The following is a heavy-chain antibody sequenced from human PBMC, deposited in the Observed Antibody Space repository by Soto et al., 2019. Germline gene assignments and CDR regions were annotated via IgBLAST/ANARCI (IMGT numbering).Heavy chain of an antibody. CDR2: INHSGST. J-gene: IGHJ4*02. CDR3: ARGRLTDEPRAPVAYYFDY. Sequence: SETLSLTCAVYGGSFSGYYWNWIRQPPGKGLEWIGDINHSGSTNYNPSLKSRVTISVDTSKNQFFLKLSSVTAADTAVYYCARGRLTDEPRAPVAYYFDYWGQGTLVTVSS. CDR1: GGSFSGYY. D-gene: IGHD7-27*01. V-gene: IGHV4-34*01.